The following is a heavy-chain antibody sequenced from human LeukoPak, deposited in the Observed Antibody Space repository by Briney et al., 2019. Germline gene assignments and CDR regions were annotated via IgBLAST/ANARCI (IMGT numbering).Heavy chain of an antibody. J-gene: IGHJ6*02. V-gene: IGHV3-66*02. Sequence: PGGSLRLSCAASGFTVSSNYMSWVRQAPGKGLEWVSVIYSGGSTYYADSVKGRFTISRDNSKNTLYLQMNSLRAEDTAVYYCARDYQERQLVPSYGMDVWGQGTTVTVSS. CDR2: IYSGGST. D-gene: IGHD6-13*01. CDR3: ARDYQERQLVPSYGMDV. CDR1: GFTVSSNY.